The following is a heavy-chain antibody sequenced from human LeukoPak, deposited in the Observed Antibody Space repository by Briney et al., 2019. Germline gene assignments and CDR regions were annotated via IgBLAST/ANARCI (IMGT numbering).Heavy chain of an antibody. D-gene: IGHD3-10*01. CDR1: GGSFSGYY. V-gene: IGHV4-34*01. Sequence: SETLSLTCAVYGGSFSGYYWSWIRQPPGKGLEWIGEINHSGSTNYNPSLKSRVTISVDTSKNQFSLKLSSVTAADTAVYYCASPSITMVRGGEFDAFDIWGQGTMVTVSS. J-gene: IGHJ3*02. CDR3: ASPSITMVRGGEFDAFDI. CDR2: INHSGST.